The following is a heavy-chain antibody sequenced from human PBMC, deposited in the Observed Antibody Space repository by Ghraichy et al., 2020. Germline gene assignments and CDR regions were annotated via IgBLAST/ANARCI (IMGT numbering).Heavy chain of an antibody. Sequence: GGSLRLSCAASGFTFSSYAMSWVRQAPGKGLEWVSAISGSGGSTYYADSVKGRFTISRDNSKNTLYLQMNSLRAEDTAVYYCAKDSSLHPLTAHYYYYGMDVWGQGTTVTVSS. CDR3: AKDSSLHPLTAHYYYYGMDV. D-gene: IGHD4-11*01. CDR2: ISGSGGST. CDR1: GFTFSSYA. V-gene: IGHV3-23*01. J-gene: IGHJ6*02.